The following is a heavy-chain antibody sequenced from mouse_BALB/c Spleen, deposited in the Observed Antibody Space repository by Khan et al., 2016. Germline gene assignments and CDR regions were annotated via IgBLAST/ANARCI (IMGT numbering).Heavy chain of an antibody. J-gene: IGHJ2*01. V-gene: IGHV2-9*02. CDR1: GFSLTSYG. CDR3: ASLEDM. Sequence: QVQLKESGPGLVAPSQSLSITCTVSGFSLTSYGVHWVRQPPGKGLEWLGVIWAGGSTNYNSALMSRLSISKDNAKSQVFSKMNSLQTDDTAMYYWASLEDMWGEGTTLTVSS. CDR2: IWAGGST.